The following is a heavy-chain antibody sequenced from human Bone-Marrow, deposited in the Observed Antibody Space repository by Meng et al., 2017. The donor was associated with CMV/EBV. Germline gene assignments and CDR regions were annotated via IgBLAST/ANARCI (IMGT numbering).Heavy chain of an antibody. CDR2: INWNGGST. D-gene: IGHD2-2*01. V-gene: IGHV3-20*04. CDR1: GFTFDDYG. J-gene: IGHJ6*01. CDR3: ARDTKQEYCSSTSCYKDDGMAV. Sequence: GESLKISCAASGFTFDDYGMSWVRQAPGKGLEWVSGINWNGGSTGYADSVKGRFTISRDNAKNSLYLQMNSLRAEDTALYYCARDTKQEYCSSTSCYKDDGMAVWGQGPTVTVSS.